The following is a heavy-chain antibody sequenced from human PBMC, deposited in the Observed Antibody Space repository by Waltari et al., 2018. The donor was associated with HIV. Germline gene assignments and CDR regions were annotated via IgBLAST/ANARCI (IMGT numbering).Heavy chain of an antibody. Sequence: QVQLGESGPGLVKPSETLSLTCTVSGGSISSYYWSWIRLPAGKGLEWIGRIYTSGSTNYTPSLKSRVTLSVDTSMNQFSLKLSSVTAADTAVYYCARGLRLGELSLYKYAFDIWGQGTMVTVSS. CDR3: ARGLRLGELSLYKYAFDI. J-gene: IGHJ3*02. CDR2: IYTSGST. D-gene: IGHD3-16*02. CDR1: GGSISSYY. V-gene: IGHV4-4*07.